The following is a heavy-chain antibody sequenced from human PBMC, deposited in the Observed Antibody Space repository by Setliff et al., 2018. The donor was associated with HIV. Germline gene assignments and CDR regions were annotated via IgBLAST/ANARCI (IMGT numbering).Heavy chain of an antibody. J-gene: IGHJ5*02. D-gene: IGHD6-6*01. V-gene: IGHV4-61*09. CDR2: INHSGST. Sequence: PSETLSLTCTVSGGSIRSGSYYWSWIRQPAGKGLEWIGEINHSGSTNYNPSLKSRVTISVDTSKNQFSLKLTSVTAADTAVYYCARLVSSSSKFDPWGQGTLVTVSS. CDR3: ARLVSSSSKFDP. CDR1: GGSIRSGSYY.